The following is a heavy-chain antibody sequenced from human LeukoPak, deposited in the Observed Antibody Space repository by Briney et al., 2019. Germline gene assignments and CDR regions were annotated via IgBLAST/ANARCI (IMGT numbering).Heavy chain of an antibody. CDR3: ASIILTGYSNWFDP. Sequence: SVTVSCKASGGTFSSYAISWVRQAPGQGLEWMGRIIPILGIANYAQKFQGRVTITADKSTSTAYMELSSLRSEDTAVYYCASIILTGYSNWFDPWGQGTLVTVSS. J-gene: IGHJ5*02. CDR1: GGTFSSYA. V-gene: IGHV1-69*04. CDR2: IIPILGIA. D-gene: IGHD3-9*01.